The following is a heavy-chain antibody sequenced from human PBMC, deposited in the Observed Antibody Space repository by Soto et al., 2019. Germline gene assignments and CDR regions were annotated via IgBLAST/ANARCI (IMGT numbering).Heavy chain of an antibody. CDR2: ISANGQGI. Sequence: HGGSLRLSCAASGFTFSINAMSWVRQAPGKGLEWVSAISANGQGIHYADSVRGRFTISRDNSKNTVFLHMDSLRAEDTAVYYCAKDRDYPRDQFHYWGQGTLVTVSS. D-gene: IGHD2-2*01. CDR3: AKDRDYPRDQFHY. CDR1: GFTFSINA. V-gene: IGHV3-23*01. J-gene: IGHJ4*02.